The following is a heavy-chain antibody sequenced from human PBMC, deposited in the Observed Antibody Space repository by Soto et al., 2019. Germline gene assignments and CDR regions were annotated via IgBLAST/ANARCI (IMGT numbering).Heavy chain of an antibody. CDR2: IVVGSGNT. CDR3: AADPPRYCSSTSCYSTSGAFDI. CDR1: GFTFTSSA. V-gene: IGHV1-58*02. Sequence: SVKVSCKASGFTFTSSAMQWVRQARGQRLEWIGWIVVGSGNTNYAQKFQERVTITRDMSTSTAYMELSSLRSEDTAVYYCAADPPRYCSSTSCYSTSGAFDIWGQGTMVTVSS. D-gene: IGHD2-2*01. J-gene: IGHJ3*02.